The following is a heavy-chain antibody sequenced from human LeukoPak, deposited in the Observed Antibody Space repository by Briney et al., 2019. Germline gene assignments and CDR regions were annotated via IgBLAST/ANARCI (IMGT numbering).Heavy chain of an antibody. CDR3: ARAAIDTWNWFDP. CDR1: GYTFTGYY. CDR2: INPNSGGT. V-gene: IGHV1-2*02. Sequence: ASVKVSCKASGYTFTGYYMHWVRQAPGQGLEWMGWINPNSGGTNYAQKFQGRVTMTRDTSISTAYMELSRLRSDDTAVYYCARAAIDTWNWFDPWGQGTLVTVSS. J-gene: IGHJ5*02.